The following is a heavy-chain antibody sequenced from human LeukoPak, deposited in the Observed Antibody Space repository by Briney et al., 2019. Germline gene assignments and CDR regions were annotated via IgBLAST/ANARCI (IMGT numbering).Heavy chain of an antibody. J-gene: IGHJ5*02. CDR2: IYYSGST. Sequence: PSETLSLTCTVSGGSISSYYWSWIRQPPGKGLEWIGYIYYSGSTNYNPSLKTRLTISLNTSKHQYSLKLRSLTAADTGVYYCARYFTGVTNNWFDPWGQGTLVTVSS. V-gene: IGHV4-59*08. CDR1: GGSISSYY. CDR3: ARYFTGVTNNWFDP. D-gene: IGHD4-23*01.